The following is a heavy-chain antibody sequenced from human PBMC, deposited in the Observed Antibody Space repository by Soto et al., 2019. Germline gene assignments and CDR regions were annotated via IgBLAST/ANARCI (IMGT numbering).Heavy chain of an antibody. J-gene: IGHJ3*02. V-gene: IGHV4-30-4*01. D-gene: IGHD3-22*01. Sequence: QVQLQESGPGLVKPSQTLSLTCTVSGGSISSGDYYWSWIRQPPGKGLEWIGYIYYSGSTYYNPSLKSRVTISVDTSKNQFSLKLSSVTAADTAVYYCASVYDSSGYDHDAFDIWGQGTMVTVSS. CDR1: GGSISSGDYY. CDR3: ASVYDSSGYDHDAFDI. CDR2: IYYSGST.